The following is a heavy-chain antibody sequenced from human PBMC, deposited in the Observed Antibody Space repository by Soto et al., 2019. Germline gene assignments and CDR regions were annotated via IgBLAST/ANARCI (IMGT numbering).Heavy chain of an antibody. Sequence: SGPTMVNPTQTLTLTCTFSGFSLSTIGVGVGWIRQPPGKSLELLALIYWDDDKRYSPSLKSRLTITKDTSKNQVVLTMTNMDPVDTATYYCAHRPEFDSGSYYYYYGMDVWGQGTTVTVSS. V-gene: IGHV2-5*02. CDR1: GFSLSTIGVG. D-gene: IGHD1-26*01. CDR2: IYWDDDK. CDR3: AHRPEFDSGSYYYYYGMDV. J-gene: IGHJ6*02.